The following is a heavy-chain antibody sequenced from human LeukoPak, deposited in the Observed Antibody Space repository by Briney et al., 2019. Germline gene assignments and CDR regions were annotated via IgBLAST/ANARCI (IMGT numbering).Heavy chain of an antibody. Sequence: SVKVSCKAYGCTFNSYTINWVRQAPGQGLEWMGRIIPIFRTTNYAQKFQARVTITTDESTSTAYMELRSLISEDKAVYYCARGPAAATGSYYYYDMDVWGKGTTVTVS. J-gene: IGHJ6*03. V-gene: IGHV1-69*05. CDR3: ARGPAAATGSYYYYDMDV. CDR2: IIPIFRTT. CDR1: GCTFNSYT. D-gene: IGHD2-2*01.